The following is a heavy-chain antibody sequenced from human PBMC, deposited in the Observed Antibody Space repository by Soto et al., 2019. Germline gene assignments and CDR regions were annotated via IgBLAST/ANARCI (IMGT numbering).Heavy chain of an antibody. CDR2: ISAYNGNT. D-gene: IGHD2-21*02. CDR3: AKGIGGNLRLYYFDY. CDR1: GYTFTSYG. Sequence: ASVKVSCKASGYTFTSYGISWVRQAPGQGLEWMGWISAYNGNTNYAQKLQGRVTMTTDTSTSTAYMELRSLRAEDTAVYYCAKGIGGNLRLYYFDYWGQGTLVTVSS. V-gene: IGHV1-18*01. J-gene: IGHJ4*02.